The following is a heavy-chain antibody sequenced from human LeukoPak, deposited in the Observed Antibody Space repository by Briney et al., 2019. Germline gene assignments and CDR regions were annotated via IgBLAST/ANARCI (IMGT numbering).Heavy chain of an antibody. CDR3: ARTAIPNVVVPAAISVDY. D-gene: IGHD2-2*01. CDR1: RFTVSSNY. J-gene: IGHJ4*02. V-gene: IGHV3-66*01. CDR2: SYSGGST. Sequence: PGGSLRLSCAASRFTVSSNYMSWVRQAPGKGLEWVSVSYSGGSTYYADSVKGRFTISRDNSKNTLYLQMNSLRAEDTAVYYCARTAIPNVVVPAAISVDYWGQGTLVTVSS.